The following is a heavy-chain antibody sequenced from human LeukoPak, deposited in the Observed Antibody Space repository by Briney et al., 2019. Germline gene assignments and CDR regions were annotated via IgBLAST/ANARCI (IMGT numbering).Heavy chain of an antibody. Sequence: PSETLSLTCTVSGGSVIIYYWSWIRQPPGKGLEWIGYIYYSGSTNYNPSLKSRVTISVDTSKNQFSLQLSSVTAADTAVYYCARREAMATGYFDYWGQGTLVTVSS. V-gene: IGHV4-59*08. J-gene: IGHJ4*02. CDR2: IYYSGST. CDR1: GGSVIIYY. CDR3: ARREAMATGYFDY. D-gene: IGHD5-18*01.